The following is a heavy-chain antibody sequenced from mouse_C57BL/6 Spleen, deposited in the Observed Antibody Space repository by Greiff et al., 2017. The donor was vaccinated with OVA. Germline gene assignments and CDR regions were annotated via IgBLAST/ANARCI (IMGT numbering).Heavy chain of an antibody. CDR1: GYTFTSYW. CDR3: AKSGNYYDSSSY. CDR2: IDPSDSET. V-gene: IGHV1-52*01. D-gene: IGHD1-1*01. J-gene: IGHJ2*01. Sequence: VQLQQPGAELVRPGSSVKLSCKASGYTFTSYWMHWVKQRPIQGLEWIGNIDPSDSETHYNQKFKDKATLTVDKSSSTAYMQLSSLTSEDSAVYYCAKSGNYYDSSSYWGQGTTLTVSS.